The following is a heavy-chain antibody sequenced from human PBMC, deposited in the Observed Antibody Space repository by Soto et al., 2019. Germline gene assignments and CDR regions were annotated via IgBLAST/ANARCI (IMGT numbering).Heavy chain of an antibody. CDR1: GFTFSTYA. D-gene: IGHD6-19*01. V-gene: IGHV3-23*01. CDR2: VSGGGGNT. Sequence: VQLLESGGGLLQPGGSLRLSCAASGFTFSTYAMTWVRQAPGKGPEWVSSVSGGGGNTLYADSVKGRFTISRDNSKNTLYLQMNSLRAGDTAVYYCAKGRAPSGWYPPYYYGMDVWGQGTTVIVSS. J-gene: IGHJ6*02. CDR3: AKGRAPSGWYPPYYYGMDV.